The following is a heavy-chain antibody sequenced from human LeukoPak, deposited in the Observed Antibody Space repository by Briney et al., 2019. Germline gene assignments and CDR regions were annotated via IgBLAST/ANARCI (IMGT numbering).Heavy chain of an antibody. Sequence: PSETLSLTCAVYGGSFSGYYWSWIRQPPGKGLEWIGGINHSGSTNYNPSLKSRVTISVDTSKNQFSLKLSSVTAADTAVYYCARGDRVRYCSSTSCYRTYNWFDPWGQGTLVTVSS. D-gene: IGHD2-2*02. CDR3: ARGDRVRYCSSTSCYRTYNWFDP. CDR1: GGSFSGYY. J-gene: IGHJ5*02. CDR2: INHSGST. V-gene: IGHV4-34*01.